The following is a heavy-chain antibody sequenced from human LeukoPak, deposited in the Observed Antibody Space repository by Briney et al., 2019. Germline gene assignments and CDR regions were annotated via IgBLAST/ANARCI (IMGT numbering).Heavy chain of an antibody. Sequence: PAGSLRLSCVASEFTLSDHYMEWVRQAPGKGLEWVGRIKNKAKSYSTDYAASVKGRFTISRDDSKTSVNLQMNSLKTEDTAVYYCLSPSIGGSFEIWGQGTMVTVSP. D-gene: IGHD6-6*01. V-gene: IGHV3-72*01. J-gene: IGHJ3*02. CDR1: EFTLSDHY. CDR3: LSPSIGGSFEI. CDR2: IKNKAKSYST.